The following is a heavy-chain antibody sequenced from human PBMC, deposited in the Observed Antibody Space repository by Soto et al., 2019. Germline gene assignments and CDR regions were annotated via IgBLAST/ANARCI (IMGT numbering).Heavy chain of an antibody. J-gene: IGHJ4*02. Sequence: GGSLRLSCITSGLTFRTYLMSWVRQAPGKGLEWVANIKTDGSEEYYADSVEGRFTISRDNTKNSLYLQMNSLRDEDTAVYYCARGGAMGVDYWGKGTMVTV. CDR1: GLTFRTYL. D-gene: IGHD1-26*01. CDR2: IKTDGSEE. V-gene: IGHV3-7*01. CDR3: ARGGAMGVDY.